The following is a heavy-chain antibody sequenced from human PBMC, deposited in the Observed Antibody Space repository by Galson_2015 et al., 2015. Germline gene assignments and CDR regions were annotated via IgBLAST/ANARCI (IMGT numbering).Heavy chain of an antibody. V-gene: IGHV1-3*04. J-gene: IGHJ4*02. CDR2: VNTDTGDK. CDR1: GYTFTNYA. CDR3: ARKTKGEPHPLDY. D-gene: IGHD1-14*01. Sequence: SVKLSCKASGYTFTNYAIHWVRQAPGQRLEWMGWVNTDTGDKSCSQRLQGRVTITRDTSANTACMELNSLLSEDTAVYYCARKTKGEPHPLDYWGQGTLVTVSS.